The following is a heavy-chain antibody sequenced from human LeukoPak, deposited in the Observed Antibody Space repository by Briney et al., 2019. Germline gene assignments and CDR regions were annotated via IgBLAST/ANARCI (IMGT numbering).Heavy chain of an antibody. J-gene: IGHJ3*02. CDR1: GYTFTGYY. V-gene: IGHV1-2*02. D-gene: IGHD3-22*01. CDR3: ARVLRYYYDSSGYQSPRGVGAFDI. Sequence: ASVKVSCKASGYTFTGYYMHWVRQAPGQGLEWMGWINPNSGGTNYAQKFQGRVTMTRDTSISTAYMELSRLRSDDTAVYYCARVLRYYYDSSGYQSPRGVGAFDIWGQGTMVTVSS. CDR2: INPNSGGT.